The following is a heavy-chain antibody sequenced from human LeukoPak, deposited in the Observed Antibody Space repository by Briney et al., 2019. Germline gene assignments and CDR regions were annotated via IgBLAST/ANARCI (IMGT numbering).Heavy chain of an antibody. V-gene: IGHV3-48*03. CDR1: GFTFSSYE. CDR2: ISSSGSTI. J-gene: IGHJ4*02. Sequence: PGGSLRLSCAASGFTFSSYEMNWVRQAPGKGREWVSYISSSGSTIYYADSVKGRFTISRDNAKNSLYMQMSSLRAEDTAVYYCARGPVDTAMVIEVGDRFDYWGQGTLVIVSS. D-gene: IGHD5-18*01. CDR3: ARGPVDTAMVIEVGDRFDY.